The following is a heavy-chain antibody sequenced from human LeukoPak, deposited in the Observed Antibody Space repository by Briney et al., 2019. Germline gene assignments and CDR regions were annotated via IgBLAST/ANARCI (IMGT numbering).Heavy chain of an antibody. Sequence: GGSLRLSCAASGFTFSSYWMHWVRQAPGKGLVWVSRINTDGSSTRYADSVKGRFTISRDNAKNTLNLQMNSLRAEDTAVYYCARDTYDSSGYYYGPFDCWGQGTLVTVSS. J-gene: IGHJ4*02. CDR2: INTDGSST. CDR3: ARDTYDSSGYYYGPFDC. D-gene: IGHD3-22*01. CDR1: GFTFSSYW. V-gene: IGHV3-74*01.